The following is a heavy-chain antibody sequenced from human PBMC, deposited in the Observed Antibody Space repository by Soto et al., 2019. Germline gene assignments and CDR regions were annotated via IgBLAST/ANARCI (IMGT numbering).Heavy chain of an antibody. J-gene: IGHJ6*02. CDR1: GGSISSSSYY. Sequence: SETLSLTCTVSGGSISSSSYYWGWIRQPPGKGLEWIGSIYYSGSTYYNPSLKSRVTISVDTSKNQFSLKLSSVTAADTAVYYCASHYGSGSYPYYYGMDVWGQGTTVTVS. V-gene: IGHV4-39*01. CDR2: IYYSGST. D-gene: IGHD3-10*01. CDR3: ASHYGSGSYPYYYGMDV.